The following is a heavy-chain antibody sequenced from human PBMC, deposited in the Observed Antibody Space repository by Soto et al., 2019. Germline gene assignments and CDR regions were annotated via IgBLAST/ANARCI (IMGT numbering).Heavy chain of an antibody. V-gene: IGHV4-59*02. CDR3: ATTSVENHYYNVLDV. Sequence: SETLSLTCTVSGASVSTHYWNWIRQSPGGGLEWIGYIYYTGITNYNASLESRATISQDTSKNQLSLKLTSVTAADTAVYYCATTSVENHYYNVLDVWGQGTTVTFSS. D-gene: IGHD3-10*01. CDR1: GASVSTHY. J-gene: IGHJ6*02. CDR2: IYYTGIT.